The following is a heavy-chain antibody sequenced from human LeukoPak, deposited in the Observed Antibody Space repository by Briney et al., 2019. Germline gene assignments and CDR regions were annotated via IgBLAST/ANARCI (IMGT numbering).Heavy chain of an antibody. CDR3: ARGGLRYFAL. J-gene: IGHJ5*02. Sequence: GGSLRLSCAASGFTFSSYSMNWVRQAPGKGLEWLSSISSSSNTIHYADSVKGRFTSSRDNAKNSLYLQMNSLRVEDTAVYYCARGGLRYFALWGQGALVTVSS. D-gene: IGHD3-16*01. CDR2: ISSSSNTI. CDR1: GFTFSSYS. V-gene: IGHV3-48*01.